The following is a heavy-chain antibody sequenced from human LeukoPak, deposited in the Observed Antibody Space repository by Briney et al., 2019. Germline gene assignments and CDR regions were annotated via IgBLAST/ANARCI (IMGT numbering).Heavy chain of an antibody. D-gene: IGHD6-19*01. CDR1: GGSISSGSYY. CDR2: IYTSGST. CDR3: ARPDSSGSFDY. Sequence: PSETLSLTCTVSGGSISSGSYYWSWIQQPAGKGLEWIGRIYTSGSTNYNPSLKSRVTISVDTSKNQFSLKLSSVTAADTAVYYCARPDSSGSFDYWGQGTLVTVSS. J-gene: IGHJ4*02. V-gene: IGHV4-61*02.